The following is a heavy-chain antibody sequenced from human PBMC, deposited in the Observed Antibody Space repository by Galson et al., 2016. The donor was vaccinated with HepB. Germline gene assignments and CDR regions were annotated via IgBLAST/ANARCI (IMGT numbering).Heavy chain of an antibody. V-gene: IGHV4-39*01. D-gene: IGHD1/OR15-1a*01. J-gene: IGHJ4*02. Sequence: SETLSLTCTVSGGTINSGSHYWAWIRQPPGKGLEWIGSIFYSGTTDYKPSLKSRVTTSLDMYNNQFSLRLSSVTAADTGVYYCARLEEQIWDFDFWGQGILVTVSS. CDR1: GGTINSGSHY. CDR3: ARLEEQIWDFDF. CDR2: IFYSGTT.